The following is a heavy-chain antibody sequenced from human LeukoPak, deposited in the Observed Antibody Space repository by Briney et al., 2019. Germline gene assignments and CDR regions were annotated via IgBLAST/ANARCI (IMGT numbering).Heavy chain of an antibody. CDR3: ARAHRSSTSCYPYYYYYGMDV. D-gene: IGHD2-2*01. Sequence: ASVKVSCKASGYTFTSYGIRWVRQAPGQGLEWMGWISAYNGNTNYAQKLQGRVTMTTDTSTSTAYMELRSLRSDDTAVYYCARAHRSSTSCYPYYYYYGMDVWGQGTTVTVSS. V-gene: IGHV1-18*01. CDR1: GYTFTSYG. J-gene: IGHJ6*02. CDR2: ISAYNGNT.